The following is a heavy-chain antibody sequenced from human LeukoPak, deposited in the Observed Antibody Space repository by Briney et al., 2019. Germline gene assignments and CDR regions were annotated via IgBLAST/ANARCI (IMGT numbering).Heavy chain of an antibody. Sequence: GGSLRLSCAASGFIFSSYSMNWVRQAPGKGLEWVSFISSSRSYIYYADSVKGRFTISRDNAKNSLYLQMNSLRAEDTAVYYCARFIAAPYYFDYWGQGTLVTVSS. CDR1: GFIFSSYS. J-gene: IGHJ4*02. V-gene: IGHV3-21*01. D-gene: IGHD6-13*01. CDR2: ISSSRSYI. CDR3: ARFIAAPYYFDY.